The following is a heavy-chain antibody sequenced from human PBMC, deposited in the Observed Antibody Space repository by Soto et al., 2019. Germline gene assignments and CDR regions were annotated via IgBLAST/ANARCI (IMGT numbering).Heavy chain of an antibody. D-gene: IGHD6-13*01. CDR2: IRQDGSEK. V-gene: IGHV3-7*01. Sequence: PGGSLRLSCAASGFNFSNYWMSWVRQAPGKGLEWVANIRQDGSEKYYVDSVKGRFIISRDNAKNSLFLEMNSVRADDTAVYYCAGHSVAAAVSWFDPWGQGTLVTVSS. CDR1: GFNFSNYW. J-gene: IGHJ5*02. CDR3: AGHSVAAAVSWFDP.